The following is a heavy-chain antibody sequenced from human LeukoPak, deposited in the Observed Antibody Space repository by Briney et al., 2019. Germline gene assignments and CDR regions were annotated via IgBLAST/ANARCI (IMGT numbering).Heavy chain of an antibody. V-gene: IGHV7-4-1*02. Sequence: ASVKVSCKAFGHTLSSYAMTWVRQAPGQGLEWMGWINPNTGNPIYAQDFKGRFAFSLDTSVNTAYLQISSLKPEDSAVYYCAARGGPGSFDAFDIWGQGTMVTVSP. CDR3: AARGGPGSFDAFDI. CDR1: GHTLSSYA. CDR2: INPNTGNP. J-gene: IGHJ3*02. D-gene: IGHD3-10*01.